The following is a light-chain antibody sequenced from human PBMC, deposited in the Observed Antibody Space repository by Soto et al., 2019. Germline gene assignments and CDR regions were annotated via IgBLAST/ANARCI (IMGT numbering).Light chain of an antibody. CDR3: NSYTSSSTLSV. Sequence: QSALTQPASVSGSPGQSITISCTGTSSDIGAYNYVSWYQQHPGKAPKLMLYEVSNRPSGVSIRFSGSKSFNTASLTISGLQAEDEADYYCNSYTSSSTLSVLGAGTK. CDR2: EVS. V-gene: IGLV2-14*01. CDR1: SSDIGAYNY. J-gene: IGLJ1*01.